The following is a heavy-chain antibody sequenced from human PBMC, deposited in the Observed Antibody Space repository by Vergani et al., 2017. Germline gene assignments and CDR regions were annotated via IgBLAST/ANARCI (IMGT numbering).Heavy chain of an antibody. CDR2: IKEVGSKK. Sequence: EVNLVEPGGDLVQPGGSLRSSCLTLGSLFLDTWMSWVRQAPGKGLKWVTNIKEVGSKKNYIDSVKGRFTISRDNAKNSVYLQMISLKVKDTSVYYCARDGREGYLDSWGQGTLVPVSS. J-gene: IGHJ4*02. CDR3: ARDGREGYLDS. CDR1: GSLFLDTW. V-gene: IGHV3-7*01.